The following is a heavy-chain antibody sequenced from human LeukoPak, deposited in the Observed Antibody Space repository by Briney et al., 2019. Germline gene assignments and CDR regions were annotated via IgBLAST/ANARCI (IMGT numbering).Heavy chain of an antibody. Sequence: PGGSLRLSCAASGFTFSSYWMSWVRQAPGKGLEWVANIKQDGSEKYYVDSVKGRFTISRDNSKNTLYLQMNSLRAEDTAVYYCARDVMVRGVTLDYWGQGTLVTVSS. CDR1: GFTFSSYW. CDR3: ARDVMVRGVTLDY. CDR2: IKQDGSEK. V-gene: IGHV3-7*01. J-gene: IGHJ4*02. D-gene: IGHD3-10*01.